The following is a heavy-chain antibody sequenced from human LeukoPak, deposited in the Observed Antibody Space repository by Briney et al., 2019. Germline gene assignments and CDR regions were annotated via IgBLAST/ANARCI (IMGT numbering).Heavy chain of an antibody. V-gene: IGHV1-2*02. CDR1: GYTFTGYY. Sequence: GASVKVSCKASGYTFTGYYMHWVRQAPGQGLEWMGWINPNSGGTNYAQKFQGRVTMTRDTSISTAYMELSRLRSDDTAVYYCARHTVTTYNWFDPWGQGTLVTVSS. J-gene: IGHJ5*02. CDR3: ARHTVTTYNWFDP. D-gene: IGHD4-11*01. CDR2: INPNSGGT.